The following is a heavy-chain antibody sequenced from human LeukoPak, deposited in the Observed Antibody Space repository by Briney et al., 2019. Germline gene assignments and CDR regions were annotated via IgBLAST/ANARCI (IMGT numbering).Heavy chain of an antibody. CDR3: ARDFFRGREDPAAIYNY. CDR2: IRYDGSNK. V-gene: IGHV3-30*02. CDR1: GFMFSTYG. Sequence: GGSLRLSCAASGFMFSTYGMHWVRQAPCKGLEWVAFIRYDGSNKYYADSVKGRFTISRDNSKNTLYLQMNSLRAEDTAVYYCARDFFRGREDPAAIYNYWGQGTLVTVSS. D-gene: IGHD2-2*01. J-gene: IGHJ4*02.